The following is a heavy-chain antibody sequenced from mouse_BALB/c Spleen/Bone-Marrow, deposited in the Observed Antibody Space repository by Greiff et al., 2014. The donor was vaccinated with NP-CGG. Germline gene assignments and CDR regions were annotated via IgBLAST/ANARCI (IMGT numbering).Heavy chain of an antibody. CDR3: ARGLDY. CDR2: INTNGGNT. V-gene: IGHV5-6-3*01. J-gene: IGHJ2*01. CDR1: GFTFSSYG. Sequence: QLKESGGGLVQPGGSLKLSCAASGFTFSSYGMSWVRQTPDKRLELVATINTNGGNTYYPDSVKGRFTISRDNAKNTLYLQMSSLKSEDTAMYYCARGLDYWGQGTTLTVSS.